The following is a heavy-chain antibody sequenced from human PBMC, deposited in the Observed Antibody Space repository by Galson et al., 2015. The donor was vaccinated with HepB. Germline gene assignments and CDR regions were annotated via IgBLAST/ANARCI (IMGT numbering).Heavy chain of an antibody. CDR3: AKGFSSWYGGRLWNFDY. CDR1: GFTFSSYA. Sequence: SLRLSCAASGFTFSSYAMSWVRQAPGKGLEWVSTISGSGGSTYYADSVRGRFTISRDNSKNTLYLQMNRLRAEDTAVYYCAKGFSSWYGGRLWNFDYWGQGTLVTVSS. CDR2: ISGSGGST. V-gene: IGHV3-23*01. J-gene: IGHJ4*02. D-gene: IGHD6-13*01.